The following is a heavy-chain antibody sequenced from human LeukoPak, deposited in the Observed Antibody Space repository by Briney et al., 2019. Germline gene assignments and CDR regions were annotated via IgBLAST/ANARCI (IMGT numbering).Heavy chain of an antibody. CDR3: ARAPPTYYYDSSDFDY. CDR2: IRNDGSII. J-gene: IGHJ4*02. Sequence: PGGSLRLSCAASGFTFSSYGMHWIRQAPGKGLEWVAFIRNDGSIIYNADSVKGRFTISRDNSKNTLYLQMNSLRADDTAVYYCARAPPTYYYDSSDFDYWGQGTLVTVSS. CDR1: GFTFSSYG. V-gene: IGHV3-30*02. D-gene: IGHD3-22*01.